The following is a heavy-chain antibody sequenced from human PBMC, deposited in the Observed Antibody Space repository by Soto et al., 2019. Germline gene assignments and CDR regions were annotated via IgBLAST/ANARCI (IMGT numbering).Heavy chain of an antibody. Sequence: SETLSLTCTVSGASTSSSDYYWGWIRQPPGKGLEWIGSISYGGSTYYNPSLKSRVTISVDTSKTQFSLKLSSVTAADTAVYYCARHGLWLAPDYWGQGTLVTVSS. CDR3: ARHGLWLAPDY. J-gene: IGHJ4*02. CDR1: GASTSSSDYY. CDR2: ISYGGST. V-gene: IGHV4-39*01. D-gene: IGHD5-12*01.